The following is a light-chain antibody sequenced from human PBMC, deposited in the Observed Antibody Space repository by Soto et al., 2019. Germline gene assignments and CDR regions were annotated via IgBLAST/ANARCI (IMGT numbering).Light chain of an antibody. J-gene: IGLJ3*02. CDR2: RNN. V-gene: IGLV1-47*01. CDR1: NSNIGSHT. CDR3: AAWDDSLSRVV. Sequence: QSVLTQPPSASGTPGQRVTISCSGSNSNIGSHTVNWYQQLPGTAPKLLIFRNNQRPSGVPDRFSGSKSDTSASLAISGLRSEDEADYFCAAWDDSLSRVVFGGGTKVTVL.